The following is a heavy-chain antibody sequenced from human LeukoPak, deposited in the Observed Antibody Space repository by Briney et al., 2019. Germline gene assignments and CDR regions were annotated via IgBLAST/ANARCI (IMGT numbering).Heavy chain of an antibody. V-gene: IGHV4-34*01. J-gene: IGHJ4*02. D-gene: IGHD3-3*01. CDR1: GGSFGGYY. CDR3: ARKGITIFGVVKGLDY. Sequence: SETLSLTCAVYGGSFGGYYWSWIRQPPGKGLEWIGEINHSGSTNYNPSLKSRVTISVDTSKNQFSLKLSSVSAADTAVYYCARKGITIFGVVKGLDYWGQGTLVTVSS. CDR2: INHSGST.